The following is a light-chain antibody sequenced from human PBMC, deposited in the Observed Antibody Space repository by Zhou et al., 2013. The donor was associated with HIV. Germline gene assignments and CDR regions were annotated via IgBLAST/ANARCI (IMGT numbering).Light chain of an antibody. CDR3: QQYDSLPLT. CDR2: GAS. J-gene: IGKJ4*01. V-gene: IGKV1-8*01. Sequence: AIRMTQSPTSFSASTGDRVTITCRATQDISSYVAWYQQELGKAPKLLIYGASTLQSGVPSRFSGSGSGTDFTFTISGLQPEDLATYYCQQYDSLPLTFGGGTKVEIK. CDR1: QDISSY.